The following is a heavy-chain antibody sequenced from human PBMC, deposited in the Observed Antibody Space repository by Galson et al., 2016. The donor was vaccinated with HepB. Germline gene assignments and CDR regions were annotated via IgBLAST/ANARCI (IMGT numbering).Heavy chain of an antibody. Sequence: QSGAEVTKPGESLKISCKGSGYSFTNYWVGWVRQMPGKGLEWMGIIYPGDSDTTYSPSFEGLVTISVDKSISAAYLQWASLKASDTAMYYCARRSRQCTSNSCYENSWFDRWGQGTLVTVSS. D-gene: IGHD2-2*01. CDR1: GYSFTNYW. CDR2: IYPGDSDT. J-gene: IGHJ5*02. V-gene: IGHV5-51*01. CDR3: ARRSRQCTSNSCYENSWFDR.